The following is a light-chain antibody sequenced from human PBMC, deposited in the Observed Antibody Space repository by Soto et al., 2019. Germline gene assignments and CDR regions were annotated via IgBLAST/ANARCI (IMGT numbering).Light chain of an antibody. V-gene: IGLV2-14*01. CDR2: DVS. CDR1: SSDVGGYNY. J-gene: IGLJ1*01. CDR3: SSHTRSSTRV. Sequence: QSVLTKPASVSGSPGQSITISCTGTSSDVGGYNYVSWYQQHPGKAPKLMIYDVSNRPSGVSNRFSGSKSGNTASLTISGLQAEDEAEYYCSSHTRSSTRVFGTGTKVTVL.